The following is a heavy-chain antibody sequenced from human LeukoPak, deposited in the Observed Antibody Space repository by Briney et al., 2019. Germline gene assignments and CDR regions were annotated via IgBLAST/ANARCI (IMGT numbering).Heavy chain of an antibody. CDR3: ARSVSKDIVLIVY. J-gene: IGHJ4*02. CDR2: ISYDGSNK. CDR1: GFTFSSYA. Sequence: RPGRSLRLSCAASGFTFSSYAMHWVRQAPGKGLEWVAVISYDGSNKYYADSVKGRFTISRDNSKNTLYLQMNSLRAEDTAVYYCARSVSKDIVLIVYWGQGTLVTVSS. D-gene: IGHD2-8*01. V-gene: IGHV3-30-3*01.